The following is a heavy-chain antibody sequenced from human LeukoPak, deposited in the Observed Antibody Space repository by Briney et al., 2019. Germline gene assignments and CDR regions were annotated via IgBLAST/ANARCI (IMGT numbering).Heavy chain of an antibody. V-gene: IGHV4-39*01. D-gene: IGHD3-22*01. CDR2: IYYSGST. J-gene: IGHJ4*02. CDR1: GGSISSSSYY. Sequence: PSETLSLTCTVSGGSISSSSYYWGWIRQPPGKGLEWIGSIYYSGSTYYNPPLKSRVTISVDTSKNQFSLKLSSVTAADTAVYYCARHGYYDSSGYSDYWGQGTLVTVSS. CDR3: ARHGYYDSSGYSDY.